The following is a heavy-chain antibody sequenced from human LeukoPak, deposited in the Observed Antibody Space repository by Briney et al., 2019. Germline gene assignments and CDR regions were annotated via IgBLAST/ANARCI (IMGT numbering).Heavy chain of an antibody. CDR3: ARGGPGSGWHYYLDY. CDR1: GASISSYY. CDR2: IFHSGST. Sequence: KPSETLSLTCTVSGASISSYYWTWIRQPPGKGLEWIGNIFHSGSTNYNPSLKSRVSISIEASKNQFSLRLSPVTAADTAVYYCARGGPGSGWHYYLDYWGQGTLVTVSS. J-gene: IGHJ4*02. V-gene: IGHV4-59*01. D-gene: IGHD3-22*01.